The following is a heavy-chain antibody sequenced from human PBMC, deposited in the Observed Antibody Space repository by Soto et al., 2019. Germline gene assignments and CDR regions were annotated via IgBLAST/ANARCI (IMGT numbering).Heavy chain of an antibody. CDR2: INHRGST. CDR1: GGSFSGYY. Sequence: QVQLQQWGAGLLKPAETLSLTCAVYGGSFSGYYWSWIRQPPGKGLEWIGEINHRGSTNYNPSLKSRVTITVDMSKNQFSLNLSSVTAADTAVYYCARGRDYDYLWGSYRAFDYWGQGTLVTVSS. V-gene: IGHV4-34*01. J-gene: IGHJ4*02. CDR3: ARGRDYDYLWGSYRAFDY. D-gene: IGHD3-16*02.